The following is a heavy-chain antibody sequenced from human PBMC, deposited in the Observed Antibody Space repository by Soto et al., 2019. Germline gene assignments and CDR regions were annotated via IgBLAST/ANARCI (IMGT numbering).Heavy chain of an antibody. CDR2: ITVSGGKT. CDR1: GFTFSSYA. J-gene: IGHJ6*01. V-gene: IGHV3-23*01. Sequence: GSLMLSCAASGFTFSSYAMNWVLQTPGEGLDWVSVITVSGGKTYYADSVKCRFTISRDNSKNTLYLQMNSLRAEDTAVYYCAQDTANVDSYYYGMDVWGQGTTVTVSS. CDR3: AQDTANVDSYYYGMDV. D-gene: IGHD2-21*01.